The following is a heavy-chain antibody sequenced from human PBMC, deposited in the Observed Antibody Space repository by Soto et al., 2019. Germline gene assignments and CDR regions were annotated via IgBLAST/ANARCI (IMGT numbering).Heavy chain of an antibody. CDR1: GVTFSSYA. V-gene: IGHV1-69*13. Sequence: SVKVSCKASGVTFSSYAISWVRQAPGQGLEWMGGIIPIFGTANYAQKFQGRVTITADESTSTAYMELSSLRSEDTAVYYCARGPYYDSSGYPAPFGYWGQGTLVTVSS. J-gene: IGHJ4*02. CDR3: ARGPYYDSSGYPAPFGY. D-gene: IGHD3-22*01. CDR2: IIPIFGTA.